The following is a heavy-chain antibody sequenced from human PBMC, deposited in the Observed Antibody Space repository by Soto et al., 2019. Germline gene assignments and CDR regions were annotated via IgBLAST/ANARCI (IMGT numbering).Heavy chain of an antibody. V-gene: IGHV1-69*13. D-gene: IGHD3-10*01. CDR1: GGTFSSYA. CDR3: ARASYGSGSYYYYYGMDV. CDR2: IIPIFGTA. Sequence: SVKVSCKASGGTFSSYAISWVRQAPGQGLEWMGGIIPIFGTANYAQKFQGRVTITADESTSTAYMELSSLRSEDTAVYYCARASYGSGSYYYYYGMDVWGQGTTVTVSS. J-gene: IGHJ6*02.